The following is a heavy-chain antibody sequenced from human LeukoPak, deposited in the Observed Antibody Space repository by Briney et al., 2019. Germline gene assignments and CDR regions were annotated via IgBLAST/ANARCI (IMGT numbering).Heavy chain of an antibody. Sequence: ASVKVSCKASGYTFTGYYMHWVRQAPGQGLEWMGWVNPNSGGTNYAQKFQGRVTMTRDTSISTAYMELSSLRSEDTAVYYCARSLADFDYWGQGTLVTVSS. CDR1: GYTFTGYY. CDR3: ARSLADFDY. V-gene: IGHV1-2*02. CDR2: VNPNSGGT. J-gene: IGHJ4*02.